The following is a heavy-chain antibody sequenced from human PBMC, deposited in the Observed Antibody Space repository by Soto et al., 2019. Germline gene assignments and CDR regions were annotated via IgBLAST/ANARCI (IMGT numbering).Heavy chain of an antibody. V-gene: IGHV3-21*01. Sequence: GGSLRVSCGVCGVTFSSYSMNWVRQAPGKGLEWVSSISSSSSYIYYADSVKGRFTISRDNAKNSLYLQMNSLRAEDTAVYYCARDQLVRKYFQHWGQGTLVTVSS. CDR2: ISSSSSYI. CDR3: ARDQLVRKYFQH. J-gene: IGHJ1*01. CDR1: GVTFSSYS. D-gene: IGHD6-13*01.